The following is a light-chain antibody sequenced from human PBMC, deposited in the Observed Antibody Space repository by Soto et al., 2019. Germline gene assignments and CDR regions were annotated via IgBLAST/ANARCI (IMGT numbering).Light chain of an antibody. CDR1: QTIDTY. CDR2: XXX. V-gene: IGKV1-39*01. CDR3: QQNFNFPRT. Sequence: DIQLTQSPSSLSASVGDRLTITCRASQTIDTYLNWYQHKPWTXPXXXXXXXXXXQNGVPSRFSGTGSGAHFTXTXXSLQPEDFATYYCQQNFNFPRTFGQGTKVDIK. J-gene: IGKJ1*01.